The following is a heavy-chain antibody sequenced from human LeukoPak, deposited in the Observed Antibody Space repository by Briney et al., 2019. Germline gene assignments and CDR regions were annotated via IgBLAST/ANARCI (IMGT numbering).Heavy chain of an antibody. D-gene: IGHD5-24*01. V-gene: IGHV4-59*01. CDR1: GGSISVYY. Sequence: SETLSLTCTASGGSISVYYWSWVRQPPGKGLEWIGYISHSGSINYNPPLQSRVTISIDTSNNQFSLNVRSATAADTAVYYCARSRDAYLLDYWGQGTLVTVSS. CDR2: ISHSGSI. J-gene: IGHJ4*02. CDR3: ARSRDAYLLDY.